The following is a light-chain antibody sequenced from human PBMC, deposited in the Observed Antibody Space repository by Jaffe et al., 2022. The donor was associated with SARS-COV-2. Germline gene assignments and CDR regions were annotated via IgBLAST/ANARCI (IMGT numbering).Light chain of an antibody. CDR3: ETWDNSLNAVL. CDR1: SSNIGNNY. J-gene: IGLJ2*01. V-gene: IGLV1-51*01. Sequence: QSVLTQPPSVSAAPGQEVTISCSGGSSNIGNNYVYWYQQLPGTAPKLVIYDTDKRPSGIPGRFSASKSGTSATLVITGLQTGDEADYYCETWDNSLNAVLFGGGTRLTVL. CDR2: DTD.